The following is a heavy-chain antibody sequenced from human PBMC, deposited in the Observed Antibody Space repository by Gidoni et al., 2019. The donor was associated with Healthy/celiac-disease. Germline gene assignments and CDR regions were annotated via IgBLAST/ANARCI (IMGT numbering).Heavy chain of an antibody. CDR3: ARMSAMATKFDY. Sequence: EVQLVESGGGLIQPGGSLRLSCAASGFTVSSNYMSWARQAPGKGLEWVSVIYSGGSTYYADSVKGRFTISRDNSKNTLYLQMNSLRAEDTAVYYCARMSAMATKFDYWGQGTLVTVSS. CDR2: IYSGGST. V-gene: IGHV3-53*01. D-gene: IGHD5-18*01. CDR1: GFTVSSNY. J-gene: IGHJ4*02.